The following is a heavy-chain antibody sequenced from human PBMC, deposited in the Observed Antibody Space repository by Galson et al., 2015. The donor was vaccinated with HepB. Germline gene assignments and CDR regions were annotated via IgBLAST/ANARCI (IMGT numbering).Heavy chain of an antibody. D-gene: IGHD7-27*01. CDR3: AREWGSFQH. J-gene: IGHJ1*01. Sequence: ETLSLTCTVSGASISSYYWSWIRQPPGKGLEWIGNIYYSGITNYNPSLKSRVTISVDTSKTQFSLRLSSVTAADTAVYFCAREWGSFQHWGQGTLVTVSS. CDR1: GASISSYY. V-gene: IGHV4-59*01. CDR2: IYYSGIT.